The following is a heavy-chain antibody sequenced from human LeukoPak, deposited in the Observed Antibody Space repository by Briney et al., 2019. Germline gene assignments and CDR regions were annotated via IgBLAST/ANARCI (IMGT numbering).Heavy chain of an antibody. V-gene: IGHV3-7*03. J-gene: IGHJ6*04. CDR3: ARDFGLRCSGGTCYSVYYYGMDV. CDR2: INQGGSEK. D-gene: IGHD2-15*01. CDR1: GYSFSNYS. Sequence: GGSLRLSCAASGYSFSNYSMYWVRQAPGKGLEWVANINQGGSEKYYVDSVKGRFTISRDNAKNSLYLQMNSLRAEDTAVYYCARDFGLRCSGGTCYSVYYYGMDVWGKGTTVTVSS.